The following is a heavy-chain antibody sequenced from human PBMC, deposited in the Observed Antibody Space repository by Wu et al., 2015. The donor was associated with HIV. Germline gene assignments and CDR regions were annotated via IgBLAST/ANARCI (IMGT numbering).Heavy chain of an antibody. D-gene: IGHD2-2*01. CDR3: ARLELVIVPAASPSRYYYMDV. CDR1: GYTFTSYG. CDR2: ISAYNGNT. V-gene: IGHV1-18*01. Sequence: QVQLVQSGAEVKKPGASVKVSCKASGYTFTSYGISWVRQAPGQGLEWMGWISAYNGNTNYAQKLQGRVTMTTDTSTSTAYMELRSLRSDDTAVYYYARLELVIVPAASPSRYYYMDVWGKGTTVTVSS. J-gene: IGHJ6*03.